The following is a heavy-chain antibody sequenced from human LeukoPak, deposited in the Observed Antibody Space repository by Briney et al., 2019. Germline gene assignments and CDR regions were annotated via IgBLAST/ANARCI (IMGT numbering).Heavy chain of an antibody. CDR2: INHSGST. J-gene: IGHJ5*02. CDR1: GGSFSGYY. Sequence: PSETLSLTCAVYGGSFSGYYWSWIRQPPGKGLEWIGEINHSGSTNYNPSLKSRVTISVDTSKNQFSLKLSSVTAADTAVYYCARARTTVVTPGYNWFDPWGQEPWSPSPQ. V-gene: IGHV4-34*01. D-gene: IGHD4-23*01. CDR3: ARARTTVVTPGYNWFDP.